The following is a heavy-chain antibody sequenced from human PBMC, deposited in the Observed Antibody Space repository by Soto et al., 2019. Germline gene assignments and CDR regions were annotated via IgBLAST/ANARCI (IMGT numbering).Heavy chain of an antibody. CDR2: IYHSGST. D-gene: IGHD3-22*01. J-gene: IGHJ4*02. CDR3: ARGGVDYYDSSGYYFSPYYFDY. CDR1: GGSISSSSYY. V-gene: IGHV4-39*07. Sequence: SETLSLTCTVSGGSISSSSYYRGWIRQPPGKGLERIGSIYHSGSTYYNPSLKSRVTISVDRSKNQISLKLSSVTAADTAVYYCARGGVDYYDSSGYYFSPYYFDYWGQGTLVTVSS.